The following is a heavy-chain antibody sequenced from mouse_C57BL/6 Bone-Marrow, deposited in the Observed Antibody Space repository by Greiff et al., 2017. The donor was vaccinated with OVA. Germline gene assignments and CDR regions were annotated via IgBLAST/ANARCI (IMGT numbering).Heavy chain of an antibody. CDR1: GYSFPDYN. J-gene: IGHJ3*01. V-gene: IGHV1-39*01. D-gene: IGHD6-5*01. CDR3: SRSPYLIPFAY. CDR2: INPNNGTT. Sequence: LQQSGPELVKPGASVKISCKASGYSFPDYNMNWVKQSNGKSLEWIGVINPNNGTTSYNQKFKGKATLTVDQSSSTTYMQLNSLTSKDSAVYYYSRSPYLIPFAYWGQGTLVTVSA.